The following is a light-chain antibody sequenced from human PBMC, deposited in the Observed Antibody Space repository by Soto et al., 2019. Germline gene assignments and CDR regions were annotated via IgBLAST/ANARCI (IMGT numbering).Light chain of an antibody. CDR2: GAS. CDR3: QQYGRSPNT. J-gene: IGKJ2*01. CDR1: QSVRYNY. Sequence: EIVLTQSPGTLSLSPGERATLSCRASQSVRYNYLAWYQQKPGQAPRLLIYGASSRATGIPDRFNGRGSGTDFTLTISRVEPEDFAEYYCQQYGRSPNTFGQGTKLETK. V-gene: IGKV3-20*01.